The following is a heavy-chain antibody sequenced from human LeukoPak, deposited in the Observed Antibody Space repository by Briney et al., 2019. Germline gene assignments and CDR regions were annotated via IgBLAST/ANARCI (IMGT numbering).Heavy chain of an antibody. CDR1: GFTFSSYA. J-gene: IGHJ4*02. CDR3: ARGPHHDPLHYFDY. D-gene: IGHD5/OR15-5a*01. CDR2: ISGSGGST. V-gene: IGHV3-23*01. Sequence: PGGSLRLSCAASGFTFSSYAMSWVRQAPGKGLEWVSAISGSGGSTYYADSVKGRFTISRDYSENTLYLQMNNVRAEDTAIYYCARGPHHDPLHYFDYWGQGTLVTVSS.